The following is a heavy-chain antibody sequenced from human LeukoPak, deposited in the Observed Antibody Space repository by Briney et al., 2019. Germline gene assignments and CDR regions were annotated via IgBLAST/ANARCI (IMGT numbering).Heavy chain of an antibody. CDR1: GYTFTSYG. CDR3: ARVKTHTDIVVVPAAIEGDY. V-gene: IGHV1-18*01. Sequence: ASVKVSCKASGYTFTSYGISWVRQAPGQGLEWMGWISAYNGNTNYAQKLQGRVTVTTDTSTSTAYMELRSLRSDDTAVYYCARVKTHTDIVVVPAAIEGDYWGQGTLVTVSS. D-gene: IGHD2-2*02. J-gene: IGHJ4*02. CDR2: ISAYNGNT.